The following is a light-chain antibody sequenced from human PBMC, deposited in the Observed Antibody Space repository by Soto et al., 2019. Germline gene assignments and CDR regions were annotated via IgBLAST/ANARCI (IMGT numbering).Light chain of an antibody. CDR2: SND. Sequence: QSVLXQPPSASGTPGQRVTISCSGSSSNIGSRAVNWYHQLPGTAPKLLIYSNDRRPSGVPDRFSGSKSGTSASLAISGLQSEDEADYYCAAWDDSLNGRVFGTGTKVTVL. CDR3: AAWDDSLNGRV. V-gene: IGLV1-44*01. J-gene: IGLJ1*01. CDR1: SSNIGSRA.